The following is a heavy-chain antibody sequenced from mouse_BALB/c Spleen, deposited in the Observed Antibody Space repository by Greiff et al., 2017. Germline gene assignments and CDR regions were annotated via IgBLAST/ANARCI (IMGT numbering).Heavy chain of an antibody. CDR3: ARYGYSFAY. CDR2: IYPGDGDT. V-gene: IGHV1-80*01. CDR1: GYAFSSYW. D-gene: IGHD2-2*01. J-gene: IGHJ3*01. Sequence: QVQLQQSGAELVRPGSSVKISCKASGYAFSSYWMKWVKQRPGQGLEWIGQIYPGDGDTNYNGKFKGKATLTADKSSSTAYMQLSSLTSEDSAVYFCARYGYSFAYWGQGTLVTVSA.